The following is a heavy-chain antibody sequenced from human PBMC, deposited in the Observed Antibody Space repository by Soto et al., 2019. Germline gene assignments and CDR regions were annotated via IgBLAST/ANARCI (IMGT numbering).Heavy chain of an antibody. D-gene: IGHD6-13*01. J-gene: IGHJ4*02. V-gene: IGHV1-69*01. Sequence: QAQVVQSGAEVRKPGSSVKLSCKASEGTFTSYAIAWVRQAPGQGLEWMGGIIPYYNTLNYAQKFQDRVTVTADDSTNTVYMALNSMRSDDTAVYFCASGASVWYPYCFDSWAQGTLVTVSS. CDR3: ASGASVWYPYCFDS. CDR1: EGTFTSYA. CDR2: IIPYYNTL.